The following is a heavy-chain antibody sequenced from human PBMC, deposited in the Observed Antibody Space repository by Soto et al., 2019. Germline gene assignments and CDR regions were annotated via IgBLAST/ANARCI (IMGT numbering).Heavy chain of an antibody. CDR3: AKDLRCSGGSCYSPYYYYYGMDV. J-gene: IGHJ6*02. Sequence: QVQLVKSGGGVVQPGRSLRLSCAASGFTFSSYGMHWVRQAPGKGLEWVAVISYDGSNKYYADSVKGRFTISRDNSKNTLYLQMNSLRAEDTAVYYCAKDLRCSGGSCYSPYYYYYGMDVWGQGTTVTVSS. D-gene: IGHD2-15*01. CDR1: GFTFSSYG. CDR2: ISYDGSNK. V-gene: IGHV3-30*18.